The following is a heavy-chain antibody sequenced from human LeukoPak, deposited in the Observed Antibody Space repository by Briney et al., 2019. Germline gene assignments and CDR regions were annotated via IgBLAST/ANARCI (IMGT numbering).Heavy chain of an antibody. CDR1: GDSISSGGYY. CDR2: IYYSGST. CDR3: ARDREQPAGVNWFDP. J-gene: IGHJ5*02. Sequence: PSQTLSLTCTVSGDSISSGGYYWSWIRQHPGKGLEWIGYIYYSGSTYYNPSLKSRVTISVDTSRNQFSLKLSSVTAADTAVYYCARDREQPAGVNWFDPWGQGTLVTVSS. V-gene: IGHV4-31*03. D-gene: IGHD1-26*01.